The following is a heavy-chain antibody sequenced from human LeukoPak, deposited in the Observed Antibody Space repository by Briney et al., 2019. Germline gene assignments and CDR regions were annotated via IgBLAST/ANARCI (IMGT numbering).Heavy chain of an antibody. CDR1: GGSISSGGYS. D-gene: IGHD5-18*01. Sequence: SETLSLTCAVSGGSISSGGYSWSWIRQPPGKGLEWIGYIYHSGSTYYNPSLKSRVTISVDRSKNQFSLKLSSVTAADTAVYYCARYRYSYIDYWGQGTLVTVSS. CDR3: ARYRYSYIDY. V-gene: IGHV4-30-2*01. CDR2: IYHSGST. J-gene: IGHJ4*02.